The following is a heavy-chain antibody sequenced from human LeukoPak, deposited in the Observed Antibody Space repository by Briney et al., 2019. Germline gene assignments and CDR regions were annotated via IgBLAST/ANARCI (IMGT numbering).Heavy chain of an antibody. Sequence: SQTLSLTCTVSGVSISSGGYYWSWIRQHPGKGLEWIGYIYYSGSTYYNPSLKSRVTISVDTSKNQFSLKLSSVTAADTAVYYCARAGFTVTQPYYYYYMDVWGKGTTVTVSS. CDR1: GVSISSGGYY. D-gene: IGHD4-11*01. CDR3: ARAGFTVTQPYYYYYMDV. J-gene: IGHJ6*03. V-gene: IGHV4-31*03. CDR2: IYYSGST.